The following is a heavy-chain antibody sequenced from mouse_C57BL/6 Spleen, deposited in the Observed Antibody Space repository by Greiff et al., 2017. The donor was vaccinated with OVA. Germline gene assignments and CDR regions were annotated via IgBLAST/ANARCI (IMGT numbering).Heavy chain of an antibody. CDR3: ARFDGYYDWYFDV. Sequence: VKLMESGAELVRPGASVKLSCKASGYTFTDYYINWVKQRPGQGLEWIARIYPGSGNTYYNEKFKGKATLTAEKSSSTAYMQLSSLTSEDSAVYFCARFDGYYDWYFDVWGTGTTVTVSS. D-gene: IGHD2-3*01. CDR2: IYPGSGNT. J-gene: IGHJ1*03. V-gene: IGHV1-76*01. CDR1: GYTFTDYY.